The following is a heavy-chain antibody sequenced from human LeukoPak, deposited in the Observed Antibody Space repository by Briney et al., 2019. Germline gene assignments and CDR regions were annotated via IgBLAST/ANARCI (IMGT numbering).Heavy chain of an antibody. CDR3: ARAQPELRPQGVYYYYGMDV. V-gene: IGHV3-33*01. CDR1: GFTFSSYG. J-gene: IGHJ6*02. CDR2: IWYDGSNK. Sequence: PGRSLRLSCAASGFTFSSYGMHWVRQAPGKGLEWVAVIWYDGSNKYYADSVKGRFTISRDNSKNTLYLQMNSLRAEDTAVYYCARAQPELRPQGVYYYYGMDVWGQGTTVTVSS. D-gene: IGHD1-14*01.